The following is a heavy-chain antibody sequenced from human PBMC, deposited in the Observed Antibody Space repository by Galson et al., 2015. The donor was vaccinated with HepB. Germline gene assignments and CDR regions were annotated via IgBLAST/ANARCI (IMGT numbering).Heavy chain of an antibody. CDR2: INNDGGGA. J-gene: IGHJ4*02. CDR1: GFTISSHA. D-gene: IGHD2-21*01. V-gene: IGHV3-23*01. CDR3: ATRDWGLVLGG. Sequence: SLRLSCAASGFTISSHAMNWVRQAPGKGLEWVSGINNDGGGAKHADSVKGRFSISRDNSRNTLYLQMNTLRVEDTAVYYCATRDWGLVLGGWGQGSLVTVSS.